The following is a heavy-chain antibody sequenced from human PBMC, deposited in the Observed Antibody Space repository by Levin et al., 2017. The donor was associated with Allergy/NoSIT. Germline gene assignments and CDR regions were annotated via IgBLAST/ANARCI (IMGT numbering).Heavy chain of an antibody. V-gene: IGHV1-46*01. Sequence: ASVKVSCKASGYTFTSYYMHWVRQAPGQGLEWMGIINPSGDSTNCAQKFQGRVTMTRDSSTSTVYMELSSLRSEDTAVYFCARDSFLEAALFDYWGQGTLVTVSS. D-gene: IGHD3-3*01. J-gene: IGHJ4*02. CDR3: ARDSFLEAALFDY. CDR1: GYTFTSYY. CDR2: INPSGDST.